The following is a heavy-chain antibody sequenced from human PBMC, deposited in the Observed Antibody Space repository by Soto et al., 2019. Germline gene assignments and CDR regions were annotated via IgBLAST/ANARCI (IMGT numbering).Heavy chain of an antibody. J-gene: IGHJ4*02. CDR1: GASIGTNNW. V-gene: IGHV4-4*02. CDR3: AGPGDGDFDY. Sequence: QVQLQESGPGLVEPSGTLSLTCAVSGASIGTNNWWSWVRQPPGKGLEWIGEVYHSGTSNSNPSLKSRVTISIDNSKNQFSLRVKSMTAADTAVYYCAGPGDGDFDYWSQGTLVTVSS. CDR2: VYHSGTS.